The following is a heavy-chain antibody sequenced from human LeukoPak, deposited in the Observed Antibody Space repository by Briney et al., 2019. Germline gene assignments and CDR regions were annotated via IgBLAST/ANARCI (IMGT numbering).Heavy chain of an antibody. CDR3: ARDGVVVAAVGYYYGMDV. CDR2: ISGSGGTT. CDR1: GFTFSSYA. V-gene: IGHV3-23*01. Sequence: GGSLRLSCAASGFTFSSYAMHWVRQAPGKGLEWVSVISGSGGTTYYADSVKGRFTTSRDNSKNTLYLQMNSLRAEDTAVYYCARDGVVVAAVGYYYGMDVWGQGTTVTVSS. D-gene: IGHD2-15*01. J-gene: IGHJ6*02.